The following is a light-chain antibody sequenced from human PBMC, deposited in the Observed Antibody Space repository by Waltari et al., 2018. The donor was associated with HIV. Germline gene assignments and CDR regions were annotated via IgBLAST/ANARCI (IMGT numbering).Light chain of an antibody. CDR1: QNIDTW. V-gene: IGKV1-5*03. CDR2: KAS. J-gene: IGKJ1*01. CDR3: QHYNTSSPWT. Sequence: DIQMTQSPSTLSTSEGDRITITCRASQNIDTWLAWYQQKAGKAPKLLVYKASSLESVVPTRFSGSGSGTEFTLTISSLQPDDYATYYCQHYNTSSPWTFGQGTRVDI.